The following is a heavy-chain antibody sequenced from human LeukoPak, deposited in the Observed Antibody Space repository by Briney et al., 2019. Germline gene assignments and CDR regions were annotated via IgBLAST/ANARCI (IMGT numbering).Heavy chain of an antibody. Sequence: PSETLSLTCTVSGGSISSYYWSWIRQPAGKGLEWIGRIYTSGSTNYNPSLKSRVTMSVDTSKNQFSLKLSSVTAAATAVYYCARESPYCSGGSCQNYYYGMDVWGQGTTVTVSS. CDR1: GGSISSYY. V-gene: IGHV4-4*07. CDR3: ARESPYCSGGSCQNYYYGMDV. J-gene: IGHJ6*02. D-gene: IGHD2-15*01. CDR2: IYTSGST.